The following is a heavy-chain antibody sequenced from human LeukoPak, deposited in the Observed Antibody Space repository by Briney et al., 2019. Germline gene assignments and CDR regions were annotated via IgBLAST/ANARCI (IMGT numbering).Heavy chain of an antibody. CDR1: GFTFSSYA. CDR2: ISGSGGSP. V-gene: IGHV3-23*01. Sequence: GGSLRLSCAASGFTFSSYAMSWVRQAPGKGLEWVSAISGSGGSPYYADSVKGRFTISRDNSKNTLYLRINSLRAEDTAVYYCAKDINDILTGYYYYWGQGTLVTVSS. D-gene: IGHD3-9*01. J-gene: IGHJ4*02. CDR3: AKDINDILTGYYYY.